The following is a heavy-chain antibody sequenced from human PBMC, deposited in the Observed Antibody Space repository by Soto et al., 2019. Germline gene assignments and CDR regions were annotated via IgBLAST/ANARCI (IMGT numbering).Heavy chain of an antibody. CDR1: GYTITSYD. D-gene: IGHD2-2*01. V-gene: IGHV1-8*01. J-gene: IGHJ6*02. CDR3: ARVGYCSSTSCYGMDV. CDR2: MNPNSGNT. Sequence: GAPGEVSCKASGYTITSYDSNWVRQANGQGLEWMGWMNPNSGNTGYAQKFQGRVTMTRNTSISTAYMELSSLRSEDTAVYYCARVGYCSSTSCYGMDVWGQGTTVTGSS.